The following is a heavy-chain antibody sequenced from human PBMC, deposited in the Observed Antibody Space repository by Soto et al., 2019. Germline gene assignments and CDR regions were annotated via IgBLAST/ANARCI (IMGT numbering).Heavy chain of an antibody. Sequence: QLQLQESGPGLVKPSETLSLTCTVSGGSISSSSYYWGWIRQPPGKGLEWIGSIYYSGSTYYNPSLKSRVTISVDKSKNQFSLKLSSVTAADTAVYYCARITFGLIAVAGTESYWGQGTLVTVSS. CDR3: ARITFGLIAVAGTESY. D-gene: IGHD6-19*01. J-gene: IGHJ4*02. CDR2: IYYSGST. V-gene: IGHV4-39*01. CDR1: GGSISSSSYY.